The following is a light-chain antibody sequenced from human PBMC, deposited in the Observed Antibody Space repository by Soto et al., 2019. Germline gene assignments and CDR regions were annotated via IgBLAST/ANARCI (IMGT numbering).Light chain of an antibody. J-gene: IGKJ3*01. CDR2: GAS. V-gene: IGKV3-20*01. Sequence: EIVFTQSPATLSSFPGDRVTLSCRASQAVNIRLAWYQHKPGQAPRLLIYGASSRATGIPDRFSGSGSGTDFTLTISRLEPEDFAVYYCQQYGSSPSFGPGTKVDIK. CDR1: QAVNIR. CDR3: QQYGSSPS.